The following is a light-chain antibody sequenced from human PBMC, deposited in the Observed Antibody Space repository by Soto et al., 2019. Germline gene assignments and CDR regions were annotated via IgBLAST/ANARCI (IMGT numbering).Light chain of an antibody. CDR3: QSYDTSLSGCVV. J-gene: IGLJ2*01. CDR1: SSNIGADFD. CDR2: HNS. V-gene: IGLV1-40*03. Sequence: QAVVTQPPAVSGAPGHRVTISCAGSSSNIGADFDVQWYQQLPGASPKLLIYHNSDRPSGVPDRFSGSKSGASASLAITGLQAEDEADYYCQSYDTSLSGCVVFGGGTKLTV.